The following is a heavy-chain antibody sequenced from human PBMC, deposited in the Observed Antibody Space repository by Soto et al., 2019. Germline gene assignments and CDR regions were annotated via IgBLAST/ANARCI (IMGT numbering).Heavy chain of an antibody. CDR1: GGSISSGGYS. CDR3: LRGDTMIVGRFDY. V-gene: IGHV4-30-2*01. D-gene: IGHD3-22*01. J-gene: IGHJ4*02. Sequence: QLQLQESGSGLVKPSQTLSLTCAVSGGSISSGGYSWSWIRQPPGKGLEWIGYIYHSGSTYYNPSLKRRVTVSVDRSKIQFSLKLSSVTAAATAVYYCLRGDTMIVGRFDYWGQGTLVTVSS. CDR2: IYHSGST.